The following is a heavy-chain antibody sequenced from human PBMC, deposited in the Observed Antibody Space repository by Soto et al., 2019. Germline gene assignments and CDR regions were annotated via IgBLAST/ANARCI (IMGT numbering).Heavy chain of an antibody. J-gene: IGHJ4*02. V-gene: IGHV4-4*08. Sequence: QVQLQESGPGLVKPSETMSLTCTVSGVSLSNSYCSWARQPPGKGLEWIGHIWSSGSTNYNPSLRSRVTLSVDTSKNQAPLQLSSVTATDTAVYYCAKGGGSYTTGWYNDYWGQGTLVTVSS. CDR3: AKGGGSYTTGWYNDY. CDR1: GVSLSNSY. CDR2: IWSSGST. D-gene: IGHD6-19*01.